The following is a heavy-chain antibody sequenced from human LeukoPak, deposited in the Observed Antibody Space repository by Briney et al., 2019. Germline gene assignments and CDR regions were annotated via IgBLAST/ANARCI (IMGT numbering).Heavy chain of an antibody. CDR1: GFTVNSNY. V-gene: IGHV3-66*01. J-gene: IGHJ4*02. Sequence: GGSLRLSCAASGFTVNSNYMSWVRQAPGKGLEWVSVIYSGGSTYYADSVKGRFTISRDNSKNTLYLQMNSLRAEDTAVYYCAREFDWNYKYWGQGTLVTVSS. D-gene: IGHD1-7*01. CDR3: AREFDWNYKY. CDR2: IYSGGST.